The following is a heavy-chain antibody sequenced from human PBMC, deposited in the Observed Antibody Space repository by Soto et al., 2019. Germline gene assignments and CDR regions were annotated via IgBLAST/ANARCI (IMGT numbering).Heavy chain of an antibody. CDR3: ARTYYDFWSGYWRWFDP. Sequence: PSETLSLTCTVSGGSISGFYWSWIRQPPGKGLEWIGYIYYNGSTNYNPSLKSRVTISVDTSKNQFSLKLSSVTAADTAVYYCARTYYDFWSGYWRWFDPWGQGTLVTAPQ. D-gene: IGHD3-3*01. CDR2: IYYNGST. CDR1: GGSISGFY. V-gene: IGHV4-59*01. J-gene: IGHJ5*02.